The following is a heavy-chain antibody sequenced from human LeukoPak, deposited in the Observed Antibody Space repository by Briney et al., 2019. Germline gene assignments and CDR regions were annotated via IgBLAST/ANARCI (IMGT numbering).Heavy chain of an antibody. V-gene: IGHV1-69*13. Sequence: ASVKVSCKASGGTFSSYAISWVRQAPGQGLEWMGGIIPIFGTANYAQKFQGRVTITADESTSTAYMELSSLRSEDTAVYYCARDQGVLEWIFFDYWGQGTLVTVSS. CDR1: GGTFSSYA. CDR3: ARDQGVLEWIFFDY. D-gene: IGHD3-3*01. J-gene: IGHJ4*02. CDR2: IIPIFGTA.